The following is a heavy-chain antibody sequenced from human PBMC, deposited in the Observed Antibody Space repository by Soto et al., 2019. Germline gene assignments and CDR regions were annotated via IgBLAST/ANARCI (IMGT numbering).Heavy chain of an antibody. CDR2: IYPGDSDT. D-gene: IGHD3-3*01. Sequence: PGESLKISCKGSGYSFTSYWIGWVRQMPGKGLEWMGIIYPGDSDTRYSPSFQGQVTISADKSTSTAYMELSSLRSEDTAVYYCASSDCWSGLTKPFYGMDVWGQGTTVTAP. V-gene: IGHV5-51*01. J-gene: IGHJ6*02. CDR3: ASSDCWSGLTKPFYGMDV. CDR1: GYSFTSYW.